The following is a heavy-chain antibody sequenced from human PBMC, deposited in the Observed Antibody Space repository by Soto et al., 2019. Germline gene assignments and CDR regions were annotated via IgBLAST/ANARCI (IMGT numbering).Heavy chain of an antibody. J-gene: IGHJ4*02. CDR2: IYHSGST. D-gene: IGHD3-22*01. V-gene: IGHV4-39*01. CDR3: ARHDNNYYDSSGYAGL. Sequence: PPGRGLEWIGSIYHSGSTYYNPSLKSRVTISVDTSKNQFSLKLSSVTAADTAVYYCARHDNNYYDSSGYAGLWGQGTLVTVSS.